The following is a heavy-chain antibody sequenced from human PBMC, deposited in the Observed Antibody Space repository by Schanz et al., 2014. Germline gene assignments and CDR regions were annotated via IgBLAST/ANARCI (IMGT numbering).Heavy chain of an antibody. J-gene: IGHJ4*02. Sequence: EVQLAESGGGLVEPGGSLRLSCATSGFSLDIFAVSWVRQAPGKGLEWVSSFNDGGVNKYYADSVKGRFTISSDNSKSTLYRQMSSLRAEDTAVYYCASSQGSSFDSWGQGTLVTVSS. V-gene: IGHV3-23*04. CDR3: ASSQGSSFDS. CDR2: FNDGGVNK. D-gene: IGHD6-13*01. CDR1: GFSLDIFA.